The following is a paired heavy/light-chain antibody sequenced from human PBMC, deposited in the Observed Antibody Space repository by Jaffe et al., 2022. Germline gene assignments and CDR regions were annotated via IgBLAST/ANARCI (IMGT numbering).Heavy chain of an antibody. V-gene: IGHV4-38-2*02. D-gene: IGHD3-10*01. Sequence: QVQLQESGPGLVKPSETLSLTCTVSGSSLSSGYYGGWIRQAPGKGLEWIGSIYHSGSTYYNPSLKSRVTISIDTSTNQFSLKLTSVTAADTAMYYCARERVLVWFGEWGKGTTVTVSS. CDR1: GSSLSSGYY. CDR3: ARERVLVWFGE. CDR2: IYHSGST. J-gene: IGHJ6*04.
Light chain of an antibody. CDR2: EVN. V-gene: IGLV2-8*01. CDR3: SSYAGSNNLV. Sequence: QSALTQPPSASGSPGQSVTISCTGTSSDVGGHTYVSWYQHHPGKAPKLMIYEVNKRPSGVPDRFSGSKSGNTASLTVSGLQTEDEADYYCSSYAGSNNLVFGGGTKLTVL. CDR1: SSDVGGHTY. J-gene: IGLJ2*01.